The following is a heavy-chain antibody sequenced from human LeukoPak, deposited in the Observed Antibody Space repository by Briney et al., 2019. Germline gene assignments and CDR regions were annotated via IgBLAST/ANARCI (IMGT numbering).Heavy chain of an antibody. Sequence: ASVKVSCKASGGTFNSSGINWVRQATGQGLEWMGWMNPNSGNTGYAQKFQGRVTMTRNTSISTAYMELSSLRSEDTAVYYCARDQLYCSGGSCYPDYWGQGTLVTVSS. CDR3: ARDQLYCSGGSCYPDY. CDR2: MNPNSGNT. CDR1: GGTFNSSG. V-gene: IGHV1-8*02. J-gene: IGHJ4*02. D-gene: IGHD2-15*01.